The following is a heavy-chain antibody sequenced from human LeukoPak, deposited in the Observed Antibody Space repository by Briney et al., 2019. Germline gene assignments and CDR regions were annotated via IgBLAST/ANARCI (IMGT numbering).Heavy chain of an antibody. V-gene: IGHV3-23*01. Sequence: GGSLRLSCAASGFTFSSYAMSWVRQAPGKGLEWVSTIVDTGDSTFYADSVRGRFTISRDSSKNTLYLQMNSLRAEDTAVYSCAKESGHPLANYYMDVWGKGTTVTVSS. CDR2: IVDTGDST. CDR3: AKESGHPLANYYMDV. J-gene: IGHJ6*03. D-gene: IGHD6-25*01. CDR1: GFTFSSYA.